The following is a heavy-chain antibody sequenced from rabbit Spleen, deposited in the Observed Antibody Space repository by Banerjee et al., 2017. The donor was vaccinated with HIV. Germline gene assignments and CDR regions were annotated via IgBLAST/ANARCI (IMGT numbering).Heavy chain of an antibody. D-gene: IGHD8-1*01. CDR1: GISFGISDY. CDR2: IDAGSSGFT. CDR3: ARDSGSSFSSYGMDL. J-gene: IGHJ6*01. V-gene: IGHV1S45*01. Sequence: QQQLEESGGGLVKPGGTLTLTCKASGISFGISDYMCWVRQAPGKGLEWIACIDAGSSGFTYHASWAKGRFTISKTSSTTVTLQMTSLTAADTATYFCARDSGSSFSSYGMDLWGPGTLVTVS.